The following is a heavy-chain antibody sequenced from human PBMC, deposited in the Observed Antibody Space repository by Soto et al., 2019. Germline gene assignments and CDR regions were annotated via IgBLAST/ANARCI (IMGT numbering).Heavy chain of an antibody. D-gene: IGHD3-16*02. J-gene: IGHJ4*02. CDR2: IYYSGST. CDR1: GGSVSSGSYY. CDR3: ASRRRLGELSLYKGLGLSD. V-gene: IGHV4-61*01. Sequence: SETLSLTCTVSGGSVSSGSYYWSWIRQPPGKGLEWIGYIYYSGSTNYNPSLKSRVTISVDTSKNQFSLKLSSVTAADTAVYYCASRRRLGELSLYKGLGLSDWGQGTLVTVSS.